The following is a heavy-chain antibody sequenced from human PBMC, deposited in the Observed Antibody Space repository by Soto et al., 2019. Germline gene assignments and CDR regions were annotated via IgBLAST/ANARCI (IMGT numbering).Heavy chain of an antibody. CDR1: GFTFSSYG. CDR2: ISYDGSNK. Sequence: QVQLVESGGGVVQPGRSLRLSCAASGFTFSSYGMHWVRQAPGKGLEWVAVISYDGSNKYYADSVKGRFTISRDNSKNTLYLQMSSLRAEDTAVYYCAKERRSSDYYDSSGYGYFDYWGQGTLVTVSS. V-gene: IGHV3-30*18. J-gene: IGHJ4*02. D-gene: IGHD3-22*01. CDR3: AKERRSSDYYDSSGYGYFDY.